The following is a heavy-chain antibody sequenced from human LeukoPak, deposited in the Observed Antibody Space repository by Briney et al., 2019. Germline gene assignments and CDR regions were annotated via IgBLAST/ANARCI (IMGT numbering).Heavy chain of an antibody. CDR1: GFTFGDYA. CDR3: TREILRWFPYDY. Sequence: GGSLRLSCTAFGFTFGDYAMSGFRQAPGKGLEWVGFIRSKAYGGTTEYAASVKGRFTISRDDSKSIAYLQMNSLKTEDTAVYYCTREILRWFPYDYWGQGTLVTVSS. J-gene: IGHJ4*02. V-gene: IGHV3-49*03. CDR2: IRSKAYGGTT. D-gene: IGHD4-23*01.